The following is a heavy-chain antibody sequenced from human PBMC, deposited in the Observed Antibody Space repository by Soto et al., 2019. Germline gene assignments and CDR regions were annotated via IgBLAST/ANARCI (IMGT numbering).Heavy chain of an antibody. Sequence: SETLSLTCTVSGGSISSNSYYWDWIRQPPGKGLEWIGSMYYSGATYHNPSLQSRVTISVDTSKNQFSLHLSSVTAADTAVYYCARHAAYDSVWGKSDGSDYWGQGTRATVS. D-gene: IGHD3-16*01. CDR2: MYYSGAT. J-gene: IGHJ4*02. CDR1: GGSISSNSYY. CDR3: ARHAAYDSVWGKSDGSDY. V-gene: IGHV4-39*01.